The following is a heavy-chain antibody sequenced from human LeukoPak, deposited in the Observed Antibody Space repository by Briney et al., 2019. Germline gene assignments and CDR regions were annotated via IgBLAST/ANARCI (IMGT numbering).Heavy chain of an antibody. CDR3: ARITMVRGVSVEDY. Sequence: GGSLRLSCAASGFTVSSNYMSWVRQAPGKGLEWVSVIYSGGSTYCADSVKGRFTISRDNSKNTLYLQMNSLRAEDTAVYYCARITMVRGVSVEDYWGQGTLVTVSS. CDR2: IYSGGST. D-gene: IGHD3-10*01. J-gene: IGHJ4*02. CDR1: GFTVSSNY. V-gene: IGHV3-66*01.